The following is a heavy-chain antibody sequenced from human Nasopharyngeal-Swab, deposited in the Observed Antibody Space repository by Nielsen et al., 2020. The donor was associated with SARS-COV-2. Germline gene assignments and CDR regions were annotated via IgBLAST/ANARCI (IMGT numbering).Heavy chain of an antibody. CDR1: GFTFSSYG. D-gene: IGHD6-19*01. CDR3: AKGDLYSSGWVKRVAGEEYFQH. J-gene: IGHJ1*01. CDR2: ISYDGSNK. V-gene: IGHV3-30*18. Sequence: GGSLRLSCAASGFTFSSYGMHWVRQAPGKGLEWVAVISYDGSNKYYADSVKGRFTISRDNSKNTLYLQMNSLRAEDTAVYYCAKGDLYSSGWVKRVAGEEYFQHWGQGTLVTVSS.